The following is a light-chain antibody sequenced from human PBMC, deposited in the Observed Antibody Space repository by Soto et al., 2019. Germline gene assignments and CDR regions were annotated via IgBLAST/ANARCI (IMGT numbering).Light chain of an antibody. J-gene: IGLJ1*01. V-gene: IGLV1-40*01. Sequence: QXVLTQPXXVSXXXXXXVTXXXTGSSSNIGAGYDVHWYQQLPGTAPKLLIYGNSNRPSGVPDRFSGSKSGTSASLAITGLQAEDEADYYCQSYDSSLSGLYVFGTGTKVTVL. CDR2: GNS. CDR3: QSYDSSLSGLYV. CDR1: SSNIGAGYD.